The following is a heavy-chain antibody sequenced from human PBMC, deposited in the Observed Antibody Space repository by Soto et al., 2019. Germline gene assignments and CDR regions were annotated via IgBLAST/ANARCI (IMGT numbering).Heavy chain of an antibody. D-gene: IGHD3-3*01. Sequence: GESLKISCKGSGYSFTSYWIGWVRQMPGKGLEWMGIIYPGDSDTRYSPSFQGQVTISADKSISTAYLQWSSLKASDTAMYYCATGMGYDFWSGHNYYYYYGMDVWGQGTTVTVS. CDR2: IYPGDSDT. CDR1: GYSFTSYW. CDR3: ATGMGYDFWSGHNYYYYYGMDV. J-gene: IGHJ6*02. V-gene: IGHV5-51*01.